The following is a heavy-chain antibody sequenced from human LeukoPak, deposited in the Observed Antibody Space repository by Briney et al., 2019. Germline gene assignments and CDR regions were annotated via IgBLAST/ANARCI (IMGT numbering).Heavy chain of an antibody. V-gene: IGHV3-7*01. Sequence: GGSLRLPCAASGFTFSSYWMSWVRQAPGKGLEWVANIKQDGSEKYYVDSVKGRFTISRDNAKNSLYLQMNSLRAEDTAVYYCARDGYSSSSKFDYWGQGTLVTVSS. D-gene: IGHD6-6*01. CDR1: GFTFSSYW. CDR3: ARDGYSSSSKFDY. J-gene: IGHJ4*02. CDR2: IKQDGSEK.